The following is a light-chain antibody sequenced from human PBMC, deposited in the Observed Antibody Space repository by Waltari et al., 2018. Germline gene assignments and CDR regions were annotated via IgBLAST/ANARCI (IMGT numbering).Light chain of an antibody. CDR3: QQGYMTPRT. V-gene: IGKV1-39*01. CDR1: QSVRNF. J-gene: IGKJ1*01. CDR2: ATS. Sequence: DIQMTQSPSSLSASVGDRVTITRRASQSVRNFVNWYQQEPGKAPKLLIYATSSLQTGVPSRFSGSGSGTDFTLSISSLQPEDFAIYFCQQGYMTPRTFGQGTKVEIK.